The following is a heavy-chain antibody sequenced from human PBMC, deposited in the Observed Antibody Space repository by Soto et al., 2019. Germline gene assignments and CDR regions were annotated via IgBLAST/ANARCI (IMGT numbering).Heavy chain of an antibody. V-gene: IGHV4-31*03. CDR2: IYYSGST. J-gene: IGHJ1*01. CDR1: GGSISSGAYY. CDR3: ASYDSRGSRGFQH. D-gene: IGHD3-22*01. Sequence: QVQLQESGPGLVKPSQTLSLTCTVSGGSISSGAYYWSWIRQHPGKGLDWIGYIYYSGSTYYNPSIERRITRAVDTSKNQFYRKLSSVTAKDMAGDYCASYDSRGSRGFQHWGQGNLVSVYS.